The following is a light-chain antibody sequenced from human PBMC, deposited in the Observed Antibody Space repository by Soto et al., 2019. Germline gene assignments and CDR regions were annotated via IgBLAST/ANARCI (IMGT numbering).Light chain of an antibody. CDR1: SSNIGAGYD. Sequence: QSLLTQPPSVPRAPGQRVTISCTGSSSNIGAGYDVHWYQQLPGGAPKLLIYANSNRPSGVPDRFSGSRSGTSASLAITGLQAEDEADYSCQSYDSSLSGFYVFGTGTKVTVL. CDR3: QSYDSSLSGFYV. J-gene: IGLJ1*01. V-gene: IGLV1-40*01. CDR2: ANS.